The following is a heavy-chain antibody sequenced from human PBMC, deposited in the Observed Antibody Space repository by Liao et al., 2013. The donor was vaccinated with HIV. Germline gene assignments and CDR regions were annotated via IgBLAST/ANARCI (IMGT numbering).Heavy chain of an antibody. J-gene: IGHJ6*03. V-gene: IGHV4-34*11. CDR2: ISISGSL. D-gene: IGHD6-19*01. CDR1: GGSFSGYY. CDR3: ARGERAVAAYYYYLDV. Sequence: QVQLQQWGAGLLKPSETLSLTCAVYGGSFSGYYWSWVRQPTGKGLEWIGRISISGSLNNNPSLQSRVTISIDTSKNQFSLNLSSVTAADTAVYYCARGERAVAAYYYYLDVWGERDHGHRLL.